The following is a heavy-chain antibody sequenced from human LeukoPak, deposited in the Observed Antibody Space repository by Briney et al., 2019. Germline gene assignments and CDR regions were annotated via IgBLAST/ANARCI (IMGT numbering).Heavy chain of an antibody. D-gene: IGHD3-9*01. CDR2: ISSSSSYI. V-gene: IGHV3-21*01. CDR1: GFTFSSYS. Sequence: PGGSLRLSCAASGFTFSSYSMNWVRQAPGKGLKWVSSISSSSSYIYYADSVKGRFTISRDNAKNSLYLQMNSLRAEDTAVYYCARMGDILTGYPVDYWGQGTLVTVSS. CDR3: ARMGDILTGYPVDY. J-gene: IGHJ4*02.